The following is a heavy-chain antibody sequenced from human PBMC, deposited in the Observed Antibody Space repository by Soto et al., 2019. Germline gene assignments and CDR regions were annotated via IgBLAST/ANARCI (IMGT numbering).Heavy chain of an antibody. V-gene: IGHV5-10-1*01. J-gene: IGHJ3*02. CDR1: GYSFTSYW. CDR3: ARQSNYYDSSGYPNGDFDI. D-gene: IGHD3-22*01. CDR2: IDPSDSYT. Sequence: PGESLKISCKGSGYSFTSYWISWVRQMPGKGLEWMGRIDPSDSYTNYSPSFQGHVTISADKSISTAYLQWSSLKASDTAMYYCARQSNYYDSSGYPNGDFDIWGQGTMVTVSS.